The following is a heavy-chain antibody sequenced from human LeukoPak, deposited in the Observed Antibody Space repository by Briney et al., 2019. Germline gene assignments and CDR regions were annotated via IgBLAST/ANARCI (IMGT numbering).Heavy chain of an antibody. CDR2: ISSSSSYI. D-gene: IGHD3-3*01. CDR1: GFTFSSYS. CDR3: ARALYYDFWSGYLYGMDV. J-gene: IGHJ6*02. V-gene: IGHV3-21*01. Sequence: GGSLRLSCAASGFTFSSYSMSWVRQAPGKGLEWVSSISSSSSYIYYADSVKGRFTISRDNAKNSLYLQMNSLRAEDTAVYYCARALYYDFWSGYLYGMDVWGQGTTVTVSS.